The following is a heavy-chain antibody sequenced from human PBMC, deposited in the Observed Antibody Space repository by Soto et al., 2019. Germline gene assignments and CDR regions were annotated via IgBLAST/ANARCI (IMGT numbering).Heavy chain of an antibody. Sequence: SETLSLTCAVYGGSFSGYYWSWIRQPPGKGQEWIGEINQSGSTNYNPSLKSRVTISVDTSNNQFSLKLRSVTAADTAVYYCARTYSSSWSPFDYWGQGTLVTVSS. D-gene: IGHD6-13*01. CDR3: ARTYSSSWSPFDY. CDR1: GGSFSGYY. CDR2: INQSGST. V-gene: IGHV4-34*01. J-gene: IGHJ4*02.